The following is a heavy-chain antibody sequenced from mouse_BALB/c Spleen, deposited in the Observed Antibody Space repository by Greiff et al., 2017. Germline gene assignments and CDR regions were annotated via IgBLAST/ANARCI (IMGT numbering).Heavy chain of an antibody. J-gene: IGHJ4*01. CDR1: GFSLTSYG. Sequence: QVQLKESGPGLVAPSQSLSITCTVSGFSLTSYGVHWVRQPPGKGLEWLGVIWAGGSTNYNSALMSRLSISKDNSKSQVFLKMNSLQTDDTAMYYCARERNYYGSKLYAMDYWGQGTSVTVSS. D-gene: IGHD1-1*01. CDR2: IWAGGST. CDR3: ARERNYYGSKLYAMDY. V-gene: IGHV2-9*02.